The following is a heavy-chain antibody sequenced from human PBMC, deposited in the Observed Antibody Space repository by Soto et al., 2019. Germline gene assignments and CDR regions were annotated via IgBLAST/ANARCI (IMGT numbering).Heavy chain of an antibody. CDR1: GFSLSTSGVG. V-gene: IGHV2-5*02. Sequence: QITLKESGPPLVKPTQPLTLTCTFSGFSLSTSGVGVGWIRQPPGKALEWLALICWDDDKRYSPSLKSRLTITKDTSKSQALLTLTNMDPVDTATYYCAPRLNLYRGPQPSFAYWGQGPLVTVSS. J-gene: IGHJ4*02. D-gene: IGHD2-2*01. CDR3: APRLNLYRGPQPSFAY. CDR2: ICWDDDK.